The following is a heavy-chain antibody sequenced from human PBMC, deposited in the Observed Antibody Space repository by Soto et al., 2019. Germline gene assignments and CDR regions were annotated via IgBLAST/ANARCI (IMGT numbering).Heavy chain of an antibody. D-gene: IGHD4-17*01. Sequence: SETLSLTCTVSGGSISSSSYYWGWIRQPPGKGLEWIGTIYYSGSTYYNPSLKSRVTISVDTSKNQFSLKLSSVTAADTAVYYCARRYGGSHFDYWGQRTLVTVSS. CDR2: IYYSGST. J-gene: IGHJ4*02. CDR3: ARRYGGSHFDY. V-gene: IGHV4-39*01. CDR1: GGSISSSSYY.